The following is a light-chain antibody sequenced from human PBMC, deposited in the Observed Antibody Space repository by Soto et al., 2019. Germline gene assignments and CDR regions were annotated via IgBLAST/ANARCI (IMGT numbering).Light chain of an antibody. CDR1: QSFSSSY. CDR2: GAS. V-gene: IGKV3-20*01. Sequence: EIVLTQSPGTLSLSPGERATLSCRASQSFSSSYLAWYQQKPGQAPRLLIYGASSRATGIPDRFSGSGSGTDFTLTISSLEPEDFAVYYCQQYGSSPQTFGQGTKVEIK. CDR3: QQYGSSPQT. J-gene: IGKJ1*01.